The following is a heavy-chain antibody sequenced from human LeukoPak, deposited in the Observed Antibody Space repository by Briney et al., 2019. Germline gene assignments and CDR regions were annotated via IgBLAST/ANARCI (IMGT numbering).Heavy chain of an antibody. Sequence: GGSLRLSCEASGFTFRNAWMSWVRQAPGKGLEWVGRIKSESDGGTIDYAAPVKGRVTISRDDSKKTVYLQMSSLTTEDTAVHYCNTAGIVWGQGTTVTVSS. CDR3: NTAGIV. CDR1: GFTFRNAW. V-gene: IGHV3-15*01. CDR2: IKSESDGGTI. D-gene: IGHD1-14*01. J-gene: IGHJ6*02.